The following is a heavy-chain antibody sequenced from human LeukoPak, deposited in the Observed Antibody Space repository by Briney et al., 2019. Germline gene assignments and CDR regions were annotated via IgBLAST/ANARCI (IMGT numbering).Heavy chain of an antibody. CDR2: IYYSGST. CDR1: GGSISSSSYY. V-gene: IGHV4-39*01. D-gene: IGHD2-8*02. CDR3: ARRPIRTSATYFFDY. J-gene: IGHJ4*02. Sequence: PSETLSLTCTVSGGSISSSSYYWDWIRQPPGKGLEWIGSIYYSGSTYYNPSLKSRVTISVDTSKNQFSLKPTSVTAADTAVYYCARRPIRTSATYFFDYWGQGTLVTVSS.